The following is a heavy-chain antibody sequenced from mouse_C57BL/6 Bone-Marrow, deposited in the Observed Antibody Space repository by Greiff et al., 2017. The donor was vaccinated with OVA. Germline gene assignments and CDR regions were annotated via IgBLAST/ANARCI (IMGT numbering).Heavy chain of an antibody. CDR1: GYTFTDYY. V-gene: IGHV1-26*01. D-gene: IGHD1-1*02. CDR3: ARGLCVPYYCDN. Sequence: EVQLQQSGPELVKPGASVKISCKASGYTFTDYYMNWVKQSHGKSLEWIGDINPNNGGTSYNQKFKGKATLTVDKSSSTAYMELRSLTSEDAADYYCARGLCVPYYCDNGGQSTTLTLSP. CDR2: INPNNGGT. J-gene: IGHJ2*01.